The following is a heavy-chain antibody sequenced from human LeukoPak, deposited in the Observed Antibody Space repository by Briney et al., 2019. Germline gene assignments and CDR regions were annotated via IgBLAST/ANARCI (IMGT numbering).Heavy chain of an antibody. CDR2: INPNSGGT. V-gene: IGHV1-2*02. CDR3: ARDMGFYYDSKYYFDY. CDR1: GYTFTGYY. J-gene: IGHJ4*02. Sequence: ASVKVSCKASGYTFTGYYMHWVRQAPGQGLEWMGWINPNSGGTNYAQKFQGRVTMTRDTSISTAYMELSRLRSDDTAVYYCARDMGFYYDSKYYFDYWGQGTLVTVSS. D-gene: IGHD3-22*01.